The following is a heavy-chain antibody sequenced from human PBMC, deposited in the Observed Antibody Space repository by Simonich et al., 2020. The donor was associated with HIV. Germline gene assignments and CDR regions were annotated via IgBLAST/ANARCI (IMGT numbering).Heavy chain of an antibody. J-gene: IGHJ6*02. V-gene: IGHV1-69*10. D-gene: IGHD3-10*01. CDR1: GGTVSSYA. Sequence: GAEVKKPGSSVKVSCKASGGTVSSYAISWVRQAPGQGFEWMGGIIPILGITDYAQKFQGRVTITADKSTSKAYMELSSLRSEDTAIYYCARVFSGSYYLRENYYYYAMDVWGQGTTVTVSS. CDR2: IIPILGIT. CDR3: ARVFSGSYYLRENYYYYAMDV.